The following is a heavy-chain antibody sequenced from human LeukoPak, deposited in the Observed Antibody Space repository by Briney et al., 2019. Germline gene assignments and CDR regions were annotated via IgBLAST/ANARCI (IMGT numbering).Heavy chain of an antibody. Sequence: PSETLSLTCTVSGGSISSYYWSWIRQPPGKGLEWIGYIYYSGSTNYNPSLKSRVTILVDTSKNQFSLRLNSVTAADTAVYYCARPLDTTLVNAFDIWGPGTMVTVS. CDR1: GGSISSYY. J-gene: IGHJ3*02. V-gene: IGHV4-59*08. CDR2: IYYSGST. CDR3: ARPLDTTLVNAFDI. D-gene: IGHD5-18*01.